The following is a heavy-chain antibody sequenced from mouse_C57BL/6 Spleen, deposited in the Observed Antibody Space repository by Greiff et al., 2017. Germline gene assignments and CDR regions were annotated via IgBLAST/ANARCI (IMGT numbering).Heavy chain of an antibody. D-gene: IGHD3-2*02. CDR2: ISYSGST. Sequence: EVKVVESGPGMVKPSQSLSLTCTVTGYSITSGYDWHWIRHFPGNKLEWMGYISYSGSTNYNPSLKSRIPITHDTSKNHFFLKLNSVTTEDTATYYCAKEAGPYYAMDYWGQGTSVTVSS. CDR3: AKEAGPYYAMDY. CDR1: GYSITSGYD. J-gene: IGHJ4*01. V-gene: IGHV3-1*01.